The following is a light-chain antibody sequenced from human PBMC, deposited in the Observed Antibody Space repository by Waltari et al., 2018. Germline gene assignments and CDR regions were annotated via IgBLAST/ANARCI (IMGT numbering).Light chain of an antibody. CDR2: AAT. CDR3: LQHYSYPHS. J-gene: IGKJ2*03. CDR1: QGISSY. V-gene: IGKV1-17*01. Sequence: DIQMTQSPSSLSASVGDTVTITCRASQGISSYLNWFQQKPGKAPKLLIYAATTLQSGVPSRFSGSGSGTEFTLTISSLQPEDFAVYFCLQHYSYPHSFGHGTKVETK.